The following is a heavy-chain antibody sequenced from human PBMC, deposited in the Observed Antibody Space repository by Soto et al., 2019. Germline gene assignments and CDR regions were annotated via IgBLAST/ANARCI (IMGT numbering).Heavy chain of an antibody. CDR1: GDTFSSYA. CDR3: ARDPLSSFAMDV. Sequence: ASVKVSCKASGDTFSSYAISWVRQAPGKGLEWMGKIIPTFGRTNYAQRFQGRLTISADDSTSTAYMELSSLLSEDTAVYYCARDPLSSFAMDVWGQGTTVTVSS. D-gene: IGHD3-10*02. CDR2: IIPTFGRT. V-gene: IGHV1-69*13. J-gene: IGHJ6*02.